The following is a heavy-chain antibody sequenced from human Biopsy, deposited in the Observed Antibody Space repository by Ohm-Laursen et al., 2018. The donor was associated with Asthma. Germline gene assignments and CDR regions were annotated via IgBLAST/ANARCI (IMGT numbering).Heavy chain of an antibody. CDR1: GFSFSNFA. D-gene: IGHD1-1*01. CDR3: VRDGTDDAFDI. CDR2: ISKDASTQ. J-gene: IGHJ3*02. V-gene: IGHV3-30*01. Sequence: SSLRLSCTASGFSFSNFAIHWVRQAPGKGLEWVGVISKDASTQDYADSVKGRFTMARDNSKNTLDLQMNSLREEDTAVYYCVRDGTDDAFDIWGQGTVVSASS.